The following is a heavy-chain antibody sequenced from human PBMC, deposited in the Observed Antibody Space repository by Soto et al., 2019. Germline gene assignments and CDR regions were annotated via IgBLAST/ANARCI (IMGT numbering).Heavy chain of an antibody. CDR1: GYTFTGYY. Sequence: ASVKVSCKASGYTFTGYYMHWVRQAPGQGLEWMGWINPNSGGTNYAQKFQGWVTMTRDTSISTAYMELSRLRSDDTPVYYCARVGYSYGYHPHDYPFDYWGQGTLVTVSS. CDR2: INPNSGGT. J-gene: IGHJ4*02. V-gene: IGHV1-2*04. D-gene: IGHD5-18*01. CDR3: ARVGYSYGYHPHDYPFDY.